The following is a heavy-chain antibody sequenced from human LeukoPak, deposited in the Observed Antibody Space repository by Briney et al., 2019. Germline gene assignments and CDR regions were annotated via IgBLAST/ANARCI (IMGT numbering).Heavy chain of an antibody. CDR3: ARAKVSRLIRLVPDY. J-gene: IGHJ4*02. Sequence: GGSLRLSCAASGFTFSSYGMHWVRQAPGRGLEWVAVISNDGSNKYYADSVKGRFTISRDNSRNTLYLQMNSLRAEDTAVYYCARAKVSRLIRLVPDYWGQGTLVTGSS. V-gene: IGHV3-30*19. CDR1: GFTFSSYG. D-gene: IGHD2-8*01. CDR2: ISNDGSNK.